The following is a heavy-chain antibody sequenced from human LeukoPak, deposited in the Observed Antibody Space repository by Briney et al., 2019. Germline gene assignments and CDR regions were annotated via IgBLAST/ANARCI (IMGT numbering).Heavy chain of an antibody. CDR1: GFTFSSYW. CDR3: ARDYLWGSYRYTPLDY. D-gene: IGHD3-16*02. J-gene: IGHJ4*02. Sequence: GGSLRLSCAASGFTFSSYWMNWARQAPGKGLEWVAVISYDGNNKYYADSVKGRLTISRDNSKNTLYLQMNSLRAEDTAVYYCARDYLWGSYRYTPLDYWGQGTLVTVSS. V-gene: IGHV3-30*03. CDR2: ISYDGNNK.